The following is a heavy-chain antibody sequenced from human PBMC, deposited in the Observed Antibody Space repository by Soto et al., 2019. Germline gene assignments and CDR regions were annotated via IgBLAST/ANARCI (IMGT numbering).Heavy chain of an antibody. CDR1: GYTFTSYY. CDR2: INPSGGST. V-gene: IGHV1-46*01. J-gene: IGHJ5*02. CDR3: ARVGSAISGWPEGFDP. D-gene: IGHD6-19*01. Sequence: ASVKVSCKASGYTFTSYYMHWVRQAPGQGLEWMGIINPSGGSTSYAQKFQGRVTMTRDTSTSTVYMELSSLRSEDTAVYYCARVGSAISGWPEGFDPWGQGTLVTVSS.